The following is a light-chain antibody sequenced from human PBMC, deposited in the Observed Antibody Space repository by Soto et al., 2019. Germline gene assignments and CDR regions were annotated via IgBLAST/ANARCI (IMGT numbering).Light chain of an antibody. Sequence: EIVLTQSPATLSLSPGERATLSCRASQSVSSYLAWYQQKPGQAPRLLIYDASNRATGIPARFSGSGSGTDFTLHISSLEPEDVAVYYCQQRSNWHLTFGGGTKVEIK. CDR2: DAS. CDR3: QQRSNWHLT. J-gene: IGKJ4*01. V-gene: IGKV3-11*01. CDR1: QSVSSY.